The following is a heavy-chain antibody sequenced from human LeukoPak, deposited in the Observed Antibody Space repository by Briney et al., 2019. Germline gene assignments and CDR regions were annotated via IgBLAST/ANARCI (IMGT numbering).Heavy chain of an antibody. CDR2: ISGSGGST. CDR1: GFTFSSYA. CDR3: AKDPRYSYGTYYMDV. D-gene: IGHD5-18*01. J-gene: IGHJ6*03. Sequence: GGSLRLSCAASGFTFSSYAMSWVRQAPGKGLEWVSAISGSGGSTYYADSVKGRFAISRDNSKNTLYLQMHSLRAEDTAVYYCAKDPRYSYGTYYMDVWGKGTTVTVSS. V-gene: IGHV3-23*01.